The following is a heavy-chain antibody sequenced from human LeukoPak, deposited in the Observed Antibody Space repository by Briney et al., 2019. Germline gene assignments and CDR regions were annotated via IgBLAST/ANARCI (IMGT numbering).Heavy chain of an antibody. CDR3: ARGGWELSNPLLDY. Sequence: GGSLRLSCAASGFTFSSYGMHWVRQAPGKGLECVAFLRYDGSNKNYADSVKGRFTISRDNSKNTLYLQMNSLRAEDTAVYYCARGGWELSNPLLDYWGQGTLVTVSS. V-gene: IGHV3-30*02. CDR2: LRYDGSNK. J-gene: IGHJ4*02. D-gene: IGHD1-26*01. CDR1: GFTFSSYG.